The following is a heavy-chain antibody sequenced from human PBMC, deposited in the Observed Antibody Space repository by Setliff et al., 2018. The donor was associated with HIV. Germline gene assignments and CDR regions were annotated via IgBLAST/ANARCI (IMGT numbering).Heavy chain of an antibody. CDR3: AREYHVGTEGPRLANYFDF. V-gene: IGHV1-18*01. J-gene: IGHJ4*02. CDR2: ISPNFGHT. CDR1: GYTFTTYG. Sequence: GASVKVSCKASGYTFTTYGISWVRQAPGHGLEWMGWISPNFGHTKYAQRFLDRVTMTSDTSTSTVYMELSSLGSEDTAIYYCAREYHVGTEGPRLANYFDFWGQGTLVTVSS. D-gene: IGHD6-19*01.